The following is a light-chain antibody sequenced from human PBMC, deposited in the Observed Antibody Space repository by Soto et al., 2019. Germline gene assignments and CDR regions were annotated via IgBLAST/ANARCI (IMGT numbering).Light chain of an antibody. V-gene: IGKV3-20*01. CDR1: QSVSASY. CDR2: GAS. J-gene: IGKJ1*01. Sequence: EMVVTQSPGTLSLSPGERATLFCRASQSVSASYLAWYQQKPGQAPRLLIYGASSRATGIPARFSGSGSGTDFTLTISRLEPEDFAVYYCQQYGTSPQTFGQGTKVDIK. CDR3: QQYGTSPQT.